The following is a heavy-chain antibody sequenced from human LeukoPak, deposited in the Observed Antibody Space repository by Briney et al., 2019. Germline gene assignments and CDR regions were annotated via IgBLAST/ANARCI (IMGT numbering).Heavy chain of an antibody. D-gene: IGHD4-17*01. CDR3: ARSGTVTTWDY. CDR1: GFTFSSYS. J-gene: IGHJ4*02. CDR2: ISSSSSTI. Sequence: GGSLRLSCAASGFTFSSYSMNWVRQAPGKGLEWVSYISSSSSTIYYADSVKGRFTISRDNAKNSLYLQMNSLRAEDTAVYYCARSGTVTTWDYWGQGTLATVSS. V-gene: IGHV3-48*04.